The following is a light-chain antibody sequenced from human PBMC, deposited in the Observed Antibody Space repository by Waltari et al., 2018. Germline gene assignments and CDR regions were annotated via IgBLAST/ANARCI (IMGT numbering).Light chain of an antibody. Sequence: QAALTPSPSMSGFPGQPVTIPCTGTSRELGNSKHVPCYQQNSAKAPKLIIYEVTKRPSGVSNRFSGSKSGNTASLTISGLQAEDEADYYCSSYGGSNILLFGGGTRLTVL. CDR1: SRELGNSKH. CDR3: SSYGGSNILL. J-gene: IGLJ2*01. V-gene: IGLV2-8*01. CDR2: EVT.